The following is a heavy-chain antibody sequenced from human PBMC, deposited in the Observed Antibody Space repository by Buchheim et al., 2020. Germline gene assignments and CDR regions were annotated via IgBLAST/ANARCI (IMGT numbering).Heavy chain of an antibody. Sequence: EVQLVESGGGLVQPGGSLRLSCAASGFTFSSYSMNWVRQAPGKGLEWVSYISSSSSTIYYADSVKGRFTISRDNAKNSLYLQMNSLIVEDTAVYYCARAGYCSGGSCYSGYYYYGMDVWGQGTT. CDR1: GFTFSSYS. CDR2: ISSSSSTI. D-gene: IGHD2-15*01. V-gene: IGHV3-48*04. J-gene: IGHJ6*02. CDR3: ARAGYCSGGSCYSGYYYYGMDV.